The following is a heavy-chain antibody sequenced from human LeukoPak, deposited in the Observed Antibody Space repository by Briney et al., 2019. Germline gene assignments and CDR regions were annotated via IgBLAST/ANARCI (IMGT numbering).Heavy chain of an antibody. CDR3: TRDSHHDAFDI. CDR1: GFTFGDYA. J-gene: IGHJ3*02. V-gene: IGHV3-49*04. CDR2: IRSKAYGGTA. Sequence: GRSLRLSCTASGFTFGDYAMSWVRQAPGKGLEWVGIIRSKAYGGTAEYAASVKGRFTISRDDSKSIAYLQMNSLKTEDTAVYYCTRDSHHDAFDIWGQGTMVTVSS.